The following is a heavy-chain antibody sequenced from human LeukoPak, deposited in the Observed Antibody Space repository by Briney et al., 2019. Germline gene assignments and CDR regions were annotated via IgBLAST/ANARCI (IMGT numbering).Heavy chain of an antibody. J-gene: IGHJ4*02. Sequence: GGSLRLSCVVSGFTVNSYYMSWVRQAPGKGLEWVSVLFSGGSTYYADSVKGRFTISRDNSKNTLYLQMNALRAEDTAVYYCAWGEEVTQLEKVGASYYFDRWGQGTLVTVSS. D-gene: IGHD1-1*01. CDR1: GFTVNSYY. V-gene: IGHV3-53*01. CDR2: LFSGGST. CDR3: AWGEEVTQLEKVGASYYFDR.